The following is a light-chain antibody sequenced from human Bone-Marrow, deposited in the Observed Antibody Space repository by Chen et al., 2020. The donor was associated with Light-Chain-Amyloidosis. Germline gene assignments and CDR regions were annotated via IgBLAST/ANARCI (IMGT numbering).Light chain of an antibody. V-gene: IGLV3-25*03. CDR3: QSADSSGTYEVI. J-gene: IGLJ2*01. CDR2: RDT. CDR1: DLPTKY. Sequence: SYELTQPPSVSVSPGQTARITCSGDDLPTKYAYWYQQEPGQAPVLVIHRDTERPSGISERFSGSSSGTNATLSISGVQAEDEADYHCQSADSSGTYEVIFGGGTKLTVL.